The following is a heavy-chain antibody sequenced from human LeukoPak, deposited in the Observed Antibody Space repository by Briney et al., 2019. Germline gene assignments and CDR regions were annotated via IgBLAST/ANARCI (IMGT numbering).Heavy chain of an antibody. CDR3: ARDTSVNSGSYGPFDY. CDR1: GFTCSNYW. CDR2: IKQDGTET. D-gene: IGHD1-26*01. J-gene: IGHJ4*02. V-gene: IGHV3-7*01. Sequence: GGSLRLACAASGFTCSNYWMSWVRQAPGKGLEWVASIKQDGTETYNVDPVKGRFTISRDNARNSLYLQMNSLRAEDTAVYYCARDTSVNSGSYGPFDYWGQGTLVTVSS.